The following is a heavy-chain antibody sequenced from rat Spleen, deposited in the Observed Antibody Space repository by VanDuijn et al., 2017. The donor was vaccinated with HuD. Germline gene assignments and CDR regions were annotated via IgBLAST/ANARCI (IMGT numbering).Heavy chain of an antibody. CDR3: TRGGYLGCYVMDA. V-gene: IGHV5-31*01. CDR2: ITNTGGIT. D-gene: IGHD2-1*01. Sequence: EVQLVESGGGLVQPGRSLKLSCVASGFTFNNYWMTWIRQAPGKGLERVASITNTGGITYYPDSVNGRFTISRDNAKSTLYLKMNSLRSEDTATYYCTRGGYLGCYVMDAWGQGASVTVSS. J-gene: IGHJ4*01. CDR1: GFTFNNYW.